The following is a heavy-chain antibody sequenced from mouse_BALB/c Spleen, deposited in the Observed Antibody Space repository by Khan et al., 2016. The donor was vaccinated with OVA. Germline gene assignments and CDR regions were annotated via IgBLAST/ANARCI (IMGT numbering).Heavy chain of an antibody. Sequence: EVELVESGGGLVKPGGSLKLSCSASGFTFSSYAMSWVRQTPEKRLELVATISSGGHYTFYPDSVKGRCTISRDNAGNTLYLQMSSLRAEDTAMYYCARSLVDYHAMDYWGQGTSVTVSS. CDR3: ARSLVDYHAMDY. CDR1: GFTFSSYA. V-gene: IGHV5-9-3*01. CDR2: ISSGGHYT. J-gene: IGHJ4*01. D-gene: IGHD2-2*01.